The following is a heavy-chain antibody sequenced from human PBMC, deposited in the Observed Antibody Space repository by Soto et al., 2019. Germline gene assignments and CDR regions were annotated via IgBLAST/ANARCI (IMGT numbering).Heavy chain of an antibody. CDR1: GGTFSSYS. V-gene: IGHV1-69*04. CDR3: ARGPGSSDWRDYYYYGMDV. Sequence: RPSVKVSCKASGGTFSSYSISWLRQAPGQGLEWVGRIIPILGIANYAQKFQGRVTITADKSTSTAYMELSSLRSEDTAVYYCARGPGSSDWRDYYYYGMDVWGQGTTVTVSS. CDR2: IIPILGIA. J-gene: IGHJ6*02. D-gene: IGHD6-19*01.